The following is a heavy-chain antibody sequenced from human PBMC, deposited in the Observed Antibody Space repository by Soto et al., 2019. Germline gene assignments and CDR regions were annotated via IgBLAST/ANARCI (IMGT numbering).Heavy chain of an antibody. J-gene: IGHJ5*02. CDR2: MNPNNDNA. D-gene: IGHD2-21*01. V-gene: IGHV1-8*01. Sequence: QVQLVQSGAEVKKPGASVKVSCKASGYTFTSYDINWVRKATGQGLEWMGWMNPNNDNAGYAQKFQGRVTMTRDIAIGTAYMELTSLRSEDTAVYYCARGVGVGRTNWFDPWGQGTLVVVCS. CDR3: ARGVGVGRTNWFDP. CDR1: GYTFTSYD.